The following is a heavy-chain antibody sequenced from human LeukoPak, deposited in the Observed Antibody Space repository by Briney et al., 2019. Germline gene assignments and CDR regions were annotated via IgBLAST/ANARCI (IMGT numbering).Heavy chain of an antibody. Sequence: GGSLRLSCAASGFPFSSYAMSWVRQAPGKGLEWVSAISGSGGSTYYADSVKGRFTISRDNSKNTLYLQMNSLRAEDTAVYYCARVQSAAGIFDYWGQGTLVTVSS. CDR2: ISGSGGST. V-gene: IGHV3-23*01. J-gene: IGHJ4*02. D-gene: IGHD6-13*01. CDR1: GFPFSSYA. CDR3: ARVQSAAGIFDY.